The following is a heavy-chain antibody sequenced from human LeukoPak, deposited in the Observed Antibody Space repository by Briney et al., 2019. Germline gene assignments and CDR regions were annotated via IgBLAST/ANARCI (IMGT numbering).Heavy chain of an antibody. Sequence: PGGSLRLSCAASGFTFSDYYMSSIRQAPGKGLEWVSYISGSSDNTNYADSVKGRFTISRVNAKNSLYLQTNSPTAEVTAVYYCTRHPAEGDYWGQGTLVTVSS. CDR3: TRHPAEGDY. J-gene: IGHJ4*02. CDR2: ISGSSDNT. CDR1: GFTFSDYY. D-gene: IGHD2-15*01. V-gene: IGHV3-11*03.